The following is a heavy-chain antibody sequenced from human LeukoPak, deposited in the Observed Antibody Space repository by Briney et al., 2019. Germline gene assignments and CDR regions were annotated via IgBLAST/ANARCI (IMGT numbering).Heavy chain of an antibody. CDR1: GFTFSSYA. V-gene: IGHV3-30-3*01. J-gene: IGHJ4*02. Sequence: GRSLRLSCAASGFTFSSYAMHWVRQAPGKGLEWVAVISYDGSNKYYADSVKGRFTISRDNSKNTLYLQMNSLRAEDTAVYYCAKDQGIVVVPAALRPDYWGQGTLVTVSS. CDR2: ISYDGSNK. CDR3: AKDQGIVVVPAALRPDY. D-gene: IGHD2-2*01.